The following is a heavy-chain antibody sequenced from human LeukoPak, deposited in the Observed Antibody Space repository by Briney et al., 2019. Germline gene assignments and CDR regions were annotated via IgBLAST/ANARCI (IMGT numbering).Heavy chain of an antibody. D-gene: IGHD6-13*01. Sequence: ASVKVSCKASGYTFTSYAISWVRQAPGQGLEWMGWISAYTGNTNYAQKLQGRVTMTTDTSTSTAYMELRSLRSADTAVYNCARDRDSSSWYSSENWIAPWGQGTLVTVSS. J-gene: IGHJ5*02. CDR1: GYTFTSYA. CDR2: ISAYTGNT. V-gene: IGHV1-18*01. CDR3: ARDRDSSSWYSSENWIAP.